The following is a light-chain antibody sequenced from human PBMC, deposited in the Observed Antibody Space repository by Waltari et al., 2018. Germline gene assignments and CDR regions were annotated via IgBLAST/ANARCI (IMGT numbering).Light chain of an antibody. CDR1: SSNIGSYY. CDR2: GNN. J-gene: IGLJ2*01. CDR3: AAWDDRLRGVV. Sequence: QSLLTQPPSASGTPGQRVTISCSGSSSNIGSYYVYWYQQLPGTAPKLLIDGNNQRPSGVPDRFSGSKFGTSGSLAISGLRSEDEADYYCAAWDDRLRGVVFGGGTKLTV. V-gene: IGLV1-47*01.